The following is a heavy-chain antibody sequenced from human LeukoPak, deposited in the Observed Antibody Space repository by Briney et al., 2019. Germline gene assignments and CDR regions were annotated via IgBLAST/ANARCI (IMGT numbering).Heavy chain of an antibody. CDR2: IQNDASAE. CDR3: ARQLSQIVWGGLDY. CDR1: GFIFSHYG. J-gene: IGHJ4*02. D-gene: IGHD2-21*01. V-gene: IGHV3-33*05. Sequence: GGSLRLSGAASGFIFSHYGMQWDRKAPGKGLKWVAVIQNDASAENFADSVKGRFTISRDNSKNTVFLQMNSLRVEDTAVYYCARQLSQIVWGGLDYGGQGTLVSVSS.